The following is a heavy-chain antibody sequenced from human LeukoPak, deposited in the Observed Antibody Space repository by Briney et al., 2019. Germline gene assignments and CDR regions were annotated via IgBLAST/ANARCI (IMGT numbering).Heavy chain of an antibody. CDR1: GGSISSYY. Sequence: PSETLSLTCTVSGGSISSYYWGWIRQPPGKGLEWIGSIYHSGSTYYNPSLKSRVTISVDTSKNQFSLKLSSVTAADTAVYYCARDKSMATRDYWGQGTLVTVSS. CDR2: IYHSGST. J-gene: IGHJ4*02. V-gene: IGHV4-38-2*02. D-gene: IGHD5-24*01. CDR3: ARDKSMATRDY.